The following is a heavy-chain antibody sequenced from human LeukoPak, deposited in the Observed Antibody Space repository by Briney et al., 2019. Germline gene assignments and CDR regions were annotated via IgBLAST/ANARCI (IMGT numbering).Heavy chain of an antibody. CDR3: ARPPRLYYYDSSGYYYDY. D-gene: IGHD3-22*01. J-gene: IGHJ4*02. CDR1: GFTFSGFW. CDR2: INSDGSEG. Sequence: PGGSLRLSCAVSGFTFSGFWMSWSRQAPGKGLEWVASINSDGSEGYYADVVKGQFTISRDNAKNSLYLQMNSLRAEDTAVYYCARPPRLYYYDSSGYYYDYWGQGTLVTVSS. V-gene: IGHV3-7*01.